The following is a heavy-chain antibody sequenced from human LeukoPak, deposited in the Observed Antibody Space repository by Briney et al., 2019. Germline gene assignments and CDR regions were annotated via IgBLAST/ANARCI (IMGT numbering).Heavy chain of an antibody. J-gene: IGHJ4*02. CDR3: ARDRYYDILTGYYN. D-gene: IGHD3-9*01. CDR1: GYTFTGYN. V-gene: IGHV1-2*02. Sequence: ASVKVSCKASGYTFTGYNMQWLRQAPGQGLEWMGWINPNSGGTNYAQKFQGRVTMTRDTSISTAYMELSRLRSDDTAVYYCARDRYYDILTGYYNWGQGTLVTVSS. CDR2: INPNSGGT.